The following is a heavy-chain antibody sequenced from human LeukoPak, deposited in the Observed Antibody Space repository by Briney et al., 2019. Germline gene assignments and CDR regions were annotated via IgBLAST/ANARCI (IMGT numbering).Heavy chain of an antibody. CDR2: IIPIFGTA. V-gene: IGHV1-69*01. Sequence: RASVKVSCKASGGTFSTYAISWVRQAPGQGLEWMGGIIPIFGTANYAQKFQGRVTITADESTSTAYMELSSLRSEDTAVYYCARIAVAGGYYYGMDVWGQGTTVTVSS. CDR3: ARIAVAGGYYYGMDV. CDR1: GGTFSTYA. D-gene: IGHD6-19*01. J-gene: IGHJ6*02.